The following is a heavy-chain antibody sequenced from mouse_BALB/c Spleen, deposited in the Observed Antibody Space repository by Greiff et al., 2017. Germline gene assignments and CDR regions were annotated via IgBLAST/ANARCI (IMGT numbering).Heavy chain of an antibody. V-gene: IGHV3-6*02. J-gene: IGHJ3*01. Sequence: ESGPGLVKPSQSLSLTCSVTGYSITSGYYWNWIRQFPGNKLEWMGYISYDGSNNYNPSLKNRISITRDTSKNQFFLKLNSVTTEDTATYYCAREDLYDGYYVPFAYWGQGTLVTVSA. D-gene: IGHD2-3*01. CDR3: AREDLYDGYYVPFAY. CDR1: GYSITSGYY. CDR2: ISYDGSN.